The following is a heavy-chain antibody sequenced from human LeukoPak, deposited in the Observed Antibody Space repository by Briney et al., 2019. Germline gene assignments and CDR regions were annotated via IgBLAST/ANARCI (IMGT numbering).Heavy chain of an antibody. CDR2: IYYSGST. Sequence: SETLSLTCTVSGGSISSYYWSWIRQPPGKGLEWIGYIYYSGSTNYNPSLKSRVTISLETSKNQFSLKLRSVTAADTAVYYCARVTGYRIEDYFDYWGQGTLVTV. CDR3: ARVTGYRIEDYFDY. D-gene: IGHD6-13*01. J-gene: IGHJ4*02. CDR1: GGSISSYY. V-gene: IGHV4-59*01.